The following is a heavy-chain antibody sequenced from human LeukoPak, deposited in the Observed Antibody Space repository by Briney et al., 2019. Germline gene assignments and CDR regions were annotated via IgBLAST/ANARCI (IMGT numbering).Heavy chain of an antibody. J-gene: IGHJ6*02. Sequence: ASVKVSCKVAGYTFTDYYMHWVRQAPGQGLEWMGWINPNSGGTNYAQKFQGRVTMTRDTSISTVYMELSRLRSDDTAVFYCASGSTGTDYYYYGMDVWGQGTTVTVSS. D-gene: IGHD1-1*01. CDR2: INPNSGGT. CDR3: ASGSTGTDYYYYGMDV. V-gene: IGHV1-2*02. CDR1: GYTFTDYY.